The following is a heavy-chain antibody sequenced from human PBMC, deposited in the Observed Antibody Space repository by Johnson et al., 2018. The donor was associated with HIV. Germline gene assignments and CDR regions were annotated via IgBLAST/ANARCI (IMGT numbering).Heavy chain of an antibody. D-gene: IGHD2-15*01. J-gene: IGHJ3*02. CDR1: GVTFTNAW. Sequence: VQLVESGGGLVKPGGSLRLSCAASGVTFTNAWMNWVRQAPGKGLEWVGRIKSKTDGGTTDYAAPVKGRFTISRDDSKNTLYLQMNSLRAEDTAVYYCARERYGSQAIDAFDIWGQGTLVTVSS. V-gene: IGHV3-15*01. CDR2: IKSKTDGGTT. CDR3: ARERYGSQAIDAFDI.